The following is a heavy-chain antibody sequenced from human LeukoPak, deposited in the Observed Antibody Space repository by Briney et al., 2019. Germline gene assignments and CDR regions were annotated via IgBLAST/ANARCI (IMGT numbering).Heavy chain of an antibody. J-gene: IGHJ5*02. V-gene: IGHV4-39*02. D-gene: IGHD2-15*01. Sequence: SETLSFTCTVSGGSISSRDYYWGWIRQPPGKGLEWIGSIYYGGNTYYNPSLKSRVTISVDTSMNHFSLKLSFVTTADTAVYYCARALGYCSGGSCTRGYNWFDPWGQGTLVTVPS. CDR2: IYYGGNT. CDR3: ARALGYCSGGSCTRGYNWFDP. CDR1: GGSISSRDYY.